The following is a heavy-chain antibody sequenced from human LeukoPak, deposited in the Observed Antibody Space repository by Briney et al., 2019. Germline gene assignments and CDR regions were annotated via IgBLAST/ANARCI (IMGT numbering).Heavy chain of an antibody. J-gene: IGHJ4*02. D-gene: IGHD5-12*01. Sequence: SETLSLTCAVYGGSFSGYYWTWIRQPPGKGLEWIGEINHSRSTNYNPSLKSRVTISADTSKNQFSLKMKSVTAADTAVYYCARARGTVAIDYWGQGTRVTVSS. CDR2: INHSRST. CDR1: GGSFSGYY. V-gene: IGHV4-34*01. CDR3: ARARGTVAIDY.